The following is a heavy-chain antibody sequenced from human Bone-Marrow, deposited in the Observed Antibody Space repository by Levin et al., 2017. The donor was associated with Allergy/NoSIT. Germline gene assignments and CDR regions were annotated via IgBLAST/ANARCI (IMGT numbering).Heavy chain of an antibody. Sequence: GGSLRLSCAASGFTFSSYSMNWVRQAPGKGLEWVSSISSSSSYIYYADSVKGRFTISRDNAKNSLYLQMNSLRAEDTAVYYCARFGDIVVVPAAIHLPPMGIDNFPYYYYGMDVWGQGTTVTVSS. CDR2: ISSSSSYI. J-gene: IGHJ6*02. CDR1: GFTFSSYS. D-gene: IGHD2-2*02. V-gene: IGHV3-21*01. CDR3: ARFGDIVVVPAAIHLPPMGIDNFPYYYYGMDV.